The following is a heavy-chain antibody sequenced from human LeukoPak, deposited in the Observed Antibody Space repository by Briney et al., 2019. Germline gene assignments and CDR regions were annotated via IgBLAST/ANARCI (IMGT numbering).Heavy chain of an antibody. D-gene: IGHD3-10*01. J-gene: IGHJ4*02. CDR2: INPNSGGT. Sequence: GASVKVSCKASGYTFTGHHMHWVRQAPGQGLEWMGWINPNSGGTNYAQKLQGRVTMTTDTSTSTAYMELRSLRSDDTAVYYCASGQDGWFGGPHFLDYWGQGTLVAVSS. V-gene: IGHV1-2*02. CDR3: ASGQDGWFGGPHFLDY. CDR1: GYTFTGHH.